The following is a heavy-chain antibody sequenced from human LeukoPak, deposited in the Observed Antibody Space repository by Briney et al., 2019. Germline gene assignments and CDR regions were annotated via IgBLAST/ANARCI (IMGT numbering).Heavy chain of an antibody. D-gene: IGHD2-2*01. V-gene: IGHV3-74*01. CDR2: INSDGSST. CDR1: GFTFGRYG. CDR3: ARGPLPAAHFDY. J-gene: IGHJ4*02. Sequence: GGSLRLSCAASGFTFGRYGMHWVRQAPGKGLVWVSRINSDGSSTSYADSVKGRFTISRDNAKNTLYLQMNSLRAEDTAVYYCARGPLPAAHFDYWGQGTLVTVSS.